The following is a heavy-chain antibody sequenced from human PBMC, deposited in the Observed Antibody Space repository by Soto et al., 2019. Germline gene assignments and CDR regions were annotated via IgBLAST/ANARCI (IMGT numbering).Heavy chain of an antibody. J-gene: IGHJ3*02. D-gene: IGHD3-10*01. Sequence: SVKVSCKASGFTFTSSAVQWVRQARGQRLEWIGWIVVGSGNTNYAQKFQERVTITRDMSTSTAYMELSSLRSEDTAVHYCAAVTELLWFGDAFDIWGQGTMVTISS. CDR2: IVVGSGNT. CDR1: GFTFTSSA. CDR3: AAVTELLWFGDAFDI. V-gene: IGHV1-58*01.